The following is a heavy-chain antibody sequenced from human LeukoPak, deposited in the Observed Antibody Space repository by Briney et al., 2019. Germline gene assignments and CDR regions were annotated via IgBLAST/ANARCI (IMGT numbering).Heavy chain of an antibody. CDR2: IIPILGIA. D-gene: IGHD5-18*01. CDR1: GYTFTSYY. Sequence: GASVKVSCKASGYTFTSYYMHWVRQAPGQGLEWMGRIIPILGIANYAQKFQGRVTITADKSTSTAYMELSSLRSEDTAVYYCASLKGYSYGFDAFDIRGQGTMVTVSS. V-gene: IGHV1-69*02. J-gene: IGHJ3*02. CDR3: ASLKGYSYGFDAFDI.